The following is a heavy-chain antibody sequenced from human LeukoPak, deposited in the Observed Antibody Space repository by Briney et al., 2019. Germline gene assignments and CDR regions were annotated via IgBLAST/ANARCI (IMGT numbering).Heavy chain of an antibody. Sequence: GGSLRLSCAASGFTFSSYWMSWVRQAPGKGLEWVANIKQDGSEKYYVDSVKGRFTISRDNAKNSLYLQMNSLRAEDTAVYYCARGKMVAAPEEGPFDYWGQGTLVTVSS. CDR3: ARGKMVAAPEEGPFDY. J-gene: IGHJ4*02. CDR1: GFTFSSYW. CDR2: IKQDGSEK. D-gene: IGHD6-13*01. V-gene: IGHV3-7*03.